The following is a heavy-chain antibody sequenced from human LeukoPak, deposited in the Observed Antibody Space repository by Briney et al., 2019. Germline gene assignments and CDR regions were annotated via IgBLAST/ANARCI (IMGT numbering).Heavy chain of an antibody. CDR1: GFTFSSYS. D-gene: IGHD3-3*01. Sequence: GGSLRLSCAASGFTFSSYSMNWVRQAPGKGLEWVSYISSSSSTIYYADSVKGRFTISRDNAKNSLYLQMNSLRAEDTAVYYCAREYYDFWSGYPASYYYYYMDVWGKGTTVTVSS. CDR3: AREYYDFWSGYPASYYYYYMDV. J-gene: IGHJ6*03. CDR2: ISSSSSTI. V-gene: IGHV3-48*01.